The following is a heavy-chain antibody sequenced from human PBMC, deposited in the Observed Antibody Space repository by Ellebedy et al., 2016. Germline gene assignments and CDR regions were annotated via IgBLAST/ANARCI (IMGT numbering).Heavy chain of an antibody. CDR2: THHTGAT. J-gene: IGHJ3*02. CDR1: HDSTGDFF. Sequence: SETLSLTCAVSHDSTGDFFWNWIRQPPGRGLEWIGFTHHTGATSYNPSLKSRVTASVDTSKNHISLKLTSVTAADTAIYYCARWPGGSIDAFDIWGQGIMVTVSS. CDR3: ARWPGGSIDAFDI. V-gene: IGHV4-59*01. D-gene: IGHD3-16*01.